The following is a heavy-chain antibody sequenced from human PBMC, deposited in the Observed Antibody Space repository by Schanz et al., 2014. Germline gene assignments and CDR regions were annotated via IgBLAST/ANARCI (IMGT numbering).Heavy chain of an antibody. Sequence: QVQLVQSGSELKKPGASVKVSCKASGYTFTSYAMNWVRQAPGQGLEWVGWINTNTGXXXYAQGFTXXFVFSLDTXXXXAYLXXXXXXXXXXXXYYCTTETIAMAGTFSIWGQGTLVTVSS. J-gene: IGHJ4*02. CDR3: TTETIAMAGTFSI. CDR1: GYTFTSYA. CDR2: INTNTGXX. V-gene: IGHV7-4-1*02. D-gene: IGHD6-19*01.